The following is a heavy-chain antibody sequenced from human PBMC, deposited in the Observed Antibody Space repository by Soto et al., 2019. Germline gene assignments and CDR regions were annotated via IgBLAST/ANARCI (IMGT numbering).Heavy chain of an antibody. V-gene: IGHV1-18*01. CDR1: GNTFTNLG. J-gene: IGHJ5*02. CDR3: ARVIPGPGAWFHP. Sequence: ASVKVSCKASGNTFTNLGVTWVRQAPGQGLEGMGWISPYTDDPSYAQKFQGRVTMTIDTSTSTAYLDLRRLTSDDTAVYYCARVIPGPGAWFHPWGQGPMVTVS. D-gene: IGHD2-2*01. CDR2: ISPYTDDP.